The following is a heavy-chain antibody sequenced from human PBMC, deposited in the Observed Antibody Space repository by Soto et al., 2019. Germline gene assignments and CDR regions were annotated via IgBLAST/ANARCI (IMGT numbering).Heavy chain of an antibody. J-gene: IGHJ4*02. D-gene: IGHD5-12*01. CDR2: ISSGGGNI. CDR1: GFPFSSYE. CDR3: AGDRWIRYSGYDWHFDY. V-gene: IGHV3-48*03. Sequence: GGSLRLSCAASGFPFSSYEMNWVRQAPGKGLEWVAYISSGGGNIYYAESVKGRFTISRDNAKNSVDLQMNSLRAEDTAVYYFAGDRWIRYSGYDWHFDYWGQGTLVTVSS.